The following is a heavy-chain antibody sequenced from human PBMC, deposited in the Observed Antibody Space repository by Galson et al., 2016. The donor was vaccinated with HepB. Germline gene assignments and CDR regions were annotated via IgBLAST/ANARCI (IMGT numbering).Heavy chain of an antibody. CDR1: GYTFSDNL. D-gene: IGHD2-21*01. CDR3: ARDKGSENGVLIAFPEYSFDF. CDR2: INPNRGVT. J-gene: IGHJ3*01. V-gene: IGHV1-2*02. Sequence: SVKVSCKASGYTFSDNLIHWVRQAPGQGLEWVGWINPNRGVTVFAQKFQGRITVTMDTSIKTVYMELRNLRSGDTALYYCARDKGSENGVLIAFPEYSFDFWGQGTMVTVSS.